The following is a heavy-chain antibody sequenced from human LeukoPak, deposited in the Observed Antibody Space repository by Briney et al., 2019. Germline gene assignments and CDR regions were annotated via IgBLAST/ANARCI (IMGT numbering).Heavy chain of an antibody. V-gene: IGHV3-11*04. J-gene: IGHJ3*02. CDR1: GVTFSEDY. Sequence: SGGSLRLSCAASGVTFSEDYMNWIRQAPGKGLEWIAYISRSTRILYYADSVRGRFTISGDNAKNSLYLQMNSLRAEDTAVYYCARDGYSSSWYPNDAFDIWGQGTMVTVSS. CDR3: ARDGYSSSWYPNDAFDI. CDR2: ISRSTRIL. D-gene: IGHD6-13*01.